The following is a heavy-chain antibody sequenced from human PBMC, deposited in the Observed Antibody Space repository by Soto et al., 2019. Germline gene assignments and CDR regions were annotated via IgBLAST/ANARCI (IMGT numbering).Heavy chain of an antibody. D-gene: IGHD4-4*01. CDR2: IVVGSGNT. Sequence: QMQLVQSGPEVKKPGTSVKVSCKASGFTFTSSAMRWVRQARGQRLEWIGWIVVGSGNTNYAQKFQERVTITRDMSTSTAYMELSSLRSEDTAVYYCAAYSNYLYYYYYMDVWGKGTTVTVSS. V-gene: IGHV1-58*02. J-gene: IGHJ6*03. CDR3: AAYSNYLYYYYYMDV. CDR1: GFTFTSSA.